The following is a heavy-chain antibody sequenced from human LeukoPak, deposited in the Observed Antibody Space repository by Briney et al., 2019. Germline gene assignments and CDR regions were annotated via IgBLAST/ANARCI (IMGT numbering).Heavy chain of an antibody. Sequence: PSETLSLTCAVYGGSFSGYYWRWIRQPPGKGLEWIGEINHSGSTNYNPSLKSRVTISVDTSKNQFSLKLRSVTAADTAVYYCARLPRRNSDYYGMDVWGKGTTVTVSS. V-gene: IGHV4-34*01. CDR3: ARLPRRNSDYYGMDV. D-gene: IGHD2-21*01. J-gene: IGHJ6*04. CDR1: GGSFSGYY. CDR2: INHSGST.